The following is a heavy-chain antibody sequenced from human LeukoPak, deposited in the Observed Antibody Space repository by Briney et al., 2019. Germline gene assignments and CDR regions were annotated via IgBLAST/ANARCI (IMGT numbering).Heavy chain of an antibody. CDR3: AKRQGPNSGSYDYFDP. J-gene: IGHJ5*02. V-gene: IGHV4-4*09. D-gene: IGHD1-26*01. CDR1: GGSISSYY. Sequence: SETLCLTCTVSGGSISSYYWSWIRQPPGQGLEWIAYIHSSGNTNYNPSLKSRVTISVDTSKNQFSLKVSSVTAADTAVYYCAKRQGPNSGSYDYFDPWGQGTLVTVSS. CDR2: IHSSGNT.